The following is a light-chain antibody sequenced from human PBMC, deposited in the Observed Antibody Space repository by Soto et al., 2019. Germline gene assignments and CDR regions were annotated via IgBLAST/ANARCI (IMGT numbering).Light chain of an antibody. J-gene: IGKJ1*01. Sequence: EIVLTQSPATLSLSPGERATLSCRASHIVISYLAWYQQKPGQAPRLLIYDASNRATGIPARFSGSGSGTDFTLTISSLEPEDFAVYYCQQRSNWPPTFGQGTKVDIK. CDR2: DAS. CDR1: HIVISY. CDR3: QQRSNWPPT. V-gene: IGKV3-11*01.